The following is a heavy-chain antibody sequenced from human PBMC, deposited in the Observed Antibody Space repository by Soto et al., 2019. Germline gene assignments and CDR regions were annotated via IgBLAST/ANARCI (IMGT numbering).Heavy chain of an antibody. Sequence: HPGGSLRLSCEASGFTYFSSFATSWVRQAPGKGLEWVSGISGSGRETYYSDSVKGRHTISRDNSKNTLFLQMNSLRAEDAASYYCAKEGLEEVGTFLDFWGHGILVTVSS. J-gene: IGHJ4*01. CDR2: ISGSGRET. CDR1: GFTYFSSFA. CDR3: AKEGLEEVGTFLDF. D-gene: IGHD6-13*01. V-gene: IGHV3-23*01.